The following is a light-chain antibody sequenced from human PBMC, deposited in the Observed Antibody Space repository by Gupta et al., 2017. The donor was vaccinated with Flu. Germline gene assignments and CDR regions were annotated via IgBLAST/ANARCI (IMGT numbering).Light chain of an antibody. J-gene: IGLJ3*02. CDR1: TGAVTSGHS. Sequence: QAVVTQEPSLTVSPGGAVTLTCASSTGAVTSGHSPYWFQQKPGQAPRTLIYDTNSKNSWTPARFSGSLLGGKATLTLSGAQPEDEDEYYCFLSYSGTRVFGGGTKLTVL. CDR3: FLSYSGTRV. V-gene: IGLV7-46*01. CDR2: DTN.